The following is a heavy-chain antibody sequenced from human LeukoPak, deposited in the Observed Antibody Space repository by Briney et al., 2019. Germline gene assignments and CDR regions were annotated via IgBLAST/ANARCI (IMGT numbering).Heavy chain of an antibody. CDR3: SRDGYSGLDY. Sequence: SETLSLTCTVSGGSISPYFWSWIRQPPGKGLEWIGYIYYTGSTNYNPSLRSRVTVSVDTSKNQFSLKLSSVTAADTAVYYCSRDGYSGLDYWGQGTLVTVSS. CDR1: GGSISPYF. CDR2: IYYTGST. J-gene: IGHJ4*02. V-gene: IGHV4-59*12. D-gene: IGHD3-22*01.